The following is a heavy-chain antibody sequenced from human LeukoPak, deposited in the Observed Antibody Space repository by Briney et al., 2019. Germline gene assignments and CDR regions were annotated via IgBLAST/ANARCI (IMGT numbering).Heavy chain of an antibody. Sequence: KPGGSLRLSCAASGFTFSLYNMNWVRQAPGKGLEWVSSMSSTTYINYADSVNGRFTISRDNTNNLLYLQMNSLRAEDTAVYYCVTYGSPWSRVDHWGQGTLVTVSS. V-gene: IGHV3-21*01. J-gene: IGHJ4*02. CDR2: MSSTTYI. D-gene: IGHD1-1*01. CDR3: VTYGSPWSRVDH. CDR1: GFTFSLYN.